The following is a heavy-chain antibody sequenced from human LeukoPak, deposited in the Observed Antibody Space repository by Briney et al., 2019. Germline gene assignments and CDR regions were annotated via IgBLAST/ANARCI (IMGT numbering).Heavy chain of an antibody. CDR1: GGSFSGYY. CDR3: ARGKVVAGTPGQNSWDS. V-gene: IGHV4-34*01. D-gene: IGHD6-19*01. Sequence: SGTLSLTCAVYGGSFSGYYWSWIRQPPGKGLEWIGEINHSGSTNYNPSLKSRVSMSVDTSKNQFSLKLSSVTAADTAVYYCARGKVVAGTPGQNSWDSWGQGTLVTVSS. J-gene: IGHJ4*02. CDR2: INHSGST.